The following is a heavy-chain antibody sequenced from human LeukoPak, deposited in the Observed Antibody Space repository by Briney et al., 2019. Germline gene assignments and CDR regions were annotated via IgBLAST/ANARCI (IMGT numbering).Heavy chain of an antibody. CDR3: ANGATAFAY. D-gene: IGHD5-12*01. CDR2: INHSGGT. J-gene: IGHJ4*02. CDR1: GGSFSGYS. V-gene: IGHV4-34*01. Sequence: SETLSLTCAVYGGSFSGYSWNWIRQPPVKGLEWIGEINHSGGTNYNPSLKSRVTISVDTSKKQFSLKLSSVTAADTAVYYCANGATAFAYWGQGLLVTVSS.